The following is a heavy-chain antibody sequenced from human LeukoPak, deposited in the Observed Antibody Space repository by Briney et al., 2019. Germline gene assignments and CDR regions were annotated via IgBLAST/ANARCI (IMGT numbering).Heavy chain of an antibody. V-gene: IGHV3-7*01. J-gene: IGHJ4*02. CDR2: IKQHGSER. CDR3: ASALPADHFDF. CDR1: GFTFSDYW. Sequence: PGGSLRLSCAASGFTFSDYWMSWVRQAPGKGLEWVANIKQHGSERYYADSVKGRFTISRDNAKSSLYLQMNSLRAEDMAVYYCASALPADHFDFWGQGTLVTVSS.